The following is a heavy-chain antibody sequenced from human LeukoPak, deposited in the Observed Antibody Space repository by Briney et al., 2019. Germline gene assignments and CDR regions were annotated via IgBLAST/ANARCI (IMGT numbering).Heavy chain of an antibody. CDR3: ARDLSTTVTTFGSFFGY. CDR2: IYYSGST. CDR1: GGSISSYY. J-gene: IGHJ4*02. Sequence: PSETLSLTCTVSGGSISSYYWSWIRQPPGKGLEWIGYIYYSGSTNYNPSLKSRVTISVDTSKNQFSLKLSSVTAADTAVYYCARDLSTTVTTFGSFFGYWGQGTLVTVSS. D-gene: IGHD4-17*01. V-gene: IGHV4-59*01.